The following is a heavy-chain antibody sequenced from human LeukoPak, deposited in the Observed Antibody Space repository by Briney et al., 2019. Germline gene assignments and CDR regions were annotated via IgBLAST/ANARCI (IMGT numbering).Heavy chain of an antibody. V-gene: IGHV3-21*01. Sequence: GGSLRLSCAASGFPFSSDSMNGVRHAPGKGLQWVSWISSSSNYIYYADSLKGRFTISRDNAKNSLYLQMNSLRDEDTAVYYCAVNYYDDSGYYYYALDVWGQGTTVTVSS. CDR1: GFPFSSDS. D-gene: IGHD3-22*01. CDR3: AVNYYDDSGYYYYALDV. J-gene: IGHJ6*02. CDR2: ISSSSNYI.